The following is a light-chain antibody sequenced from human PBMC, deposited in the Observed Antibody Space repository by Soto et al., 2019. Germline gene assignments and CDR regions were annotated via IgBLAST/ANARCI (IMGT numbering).Light chain of an antibody. J-gene: IGKJ1*01. CDR3: QQYGSSPKT. CDR1: QSVSSSH. CDR2: GAS. V-gene: IGKV3-20*01. Sequence: EIVLTQSPGTLSLSPGERATLSCRASQSVSSSHLAWYQQKPGQAPRLLIYGASSRATGIPDRLSGSGFGTDFTLTISRLEPEDFAVYYCQQYGSSPKTFGQGTKVDIK.